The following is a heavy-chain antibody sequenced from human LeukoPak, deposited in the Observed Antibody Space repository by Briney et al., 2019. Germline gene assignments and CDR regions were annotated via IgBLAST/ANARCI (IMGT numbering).Heavy chain of an antibody. CDR1: GGSISSGSITSYY. Sequence: SETLSLTCIVSGGSISSGSITSYYWSWIRQPPGKGLEWIGEIYHSGGTNYNPSLKSRVTISVDKSKNQFSLKLSSVTAADTAVYYCARRAGWHGSRFDYWGQGTLVTVSS. CDR2: IYHSGGT. V-gene: IGHV4-61*05. J-gene: IGHJ4*02. CDR3: ARRAGWHGSRFDY. D-gene: IGHD1-26*01.